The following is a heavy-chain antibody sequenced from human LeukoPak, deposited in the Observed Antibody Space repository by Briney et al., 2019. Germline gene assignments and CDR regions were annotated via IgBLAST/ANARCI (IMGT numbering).Heavy chain of an antibody. V-gene: IGHV4-61*01. Sequence: SEALSLTCTVSGGSVSSGSYYWSWIRQPPGKGLEWIGYIYYSGSTNYDPSLKSRVTISVDTSKNQFSLKLSSVTAADTAVYYCARVPDRTTCFDYWGQGTLVTVSS. CDR1: GGSVSSGSYY. CDR2: IYYSGST. D-gene: IGHD2/OR15-2a*01. CDR3: ARVPDRTTCFDY. J-gene: IGHJ4*02.